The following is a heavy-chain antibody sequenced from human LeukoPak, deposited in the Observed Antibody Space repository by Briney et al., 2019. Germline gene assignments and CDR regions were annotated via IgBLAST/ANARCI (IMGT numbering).Heavy chain of an antibody. Sequence: SETLSLTCTVSGASISSSYWSWIRQPAGKGLEWIGRIYSSGSTSYNPFLKSRVTMSLDMSKNQFSLRLSSVTAADTAIYFCARDPAVGANGDYYNYGMDVWGQGTTVLVSS. CDR3: ARDPAVGANGDYYNYGMDV. V-gene: IGHV4-4*07. CDR2: IYSSGST. J-gene: IGHJ6*02. D-gene: IGHD3-16*01. CDR1: GASISSSY.